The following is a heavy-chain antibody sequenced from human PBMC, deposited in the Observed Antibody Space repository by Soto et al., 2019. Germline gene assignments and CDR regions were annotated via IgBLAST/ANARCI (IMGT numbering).Heavy chain of an antibody. CDR1: GGSISSYY. V-gene: IGHV4-4*07. J-gene: IGHJ6*02. Sequence: SETLSLTCTVSGGSISSYYWSWIRQSAGKGLEWIGRIYNGGNTQYNPSLKSRVTMSADTSKNQFSLRLDSVTAADTAVYYCARDGSDSYGLDVWGQGTTVTVSS. CDR2: IYNGGNT. CDR3: ARDGSDSYGLDV. D-gene: IGHD3-10*01.